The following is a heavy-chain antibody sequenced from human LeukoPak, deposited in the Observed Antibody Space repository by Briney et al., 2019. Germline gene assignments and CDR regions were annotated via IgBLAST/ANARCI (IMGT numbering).Heavy chain of an antibody. D-gene: IGHD3-22*01. V-gene: IGHV3-53*01. CDR2: IYSGGST. CDR1: GFTVSSNY. Sequence: GGSLRLSCAASGFTVSSNYMSWVRQAPGKGLEWASVIYSGGSTYYADSVKGRFTISRDNSKDTLYLQMNSLRAEDTAVYYCARDTPYYYDSSGYSASWGQGTLVTVSS. CDR3: ARDTPYYYDSSGYSAS. J-gene: IGHJ5*02.